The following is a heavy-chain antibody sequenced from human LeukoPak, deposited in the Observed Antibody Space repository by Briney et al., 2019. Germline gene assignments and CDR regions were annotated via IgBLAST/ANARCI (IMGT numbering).Heavy chain of an antibody. V-gene: IGHV4-34*01. CDR2: INHSGST. CDR1: GGSFSGYY. D-gene: IGHD1-26*01. J-gene: IGHJ4*02. CDR3: ARSGSYHHNYFDY. Sequence: SETLSLTCAVYGGSFSGYYWSWIRQPPGKGLEWIGEINHSGSTNYNPSLKSRVTISVDTSKNQFSLKLSSVTAADTAVYYCARSGSYHHNYFDYWGQGTLVTVSS.